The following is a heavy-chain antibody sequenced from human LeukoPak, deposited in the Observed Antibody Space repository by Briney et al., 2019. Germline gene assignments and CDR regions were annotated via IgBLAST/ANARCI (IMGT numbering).Heavy chain of an antibody. Sequence: GGSLRLSCVASGFTFSSYGMHWVRQAPGKGLVWVSRINNDGSSTSYADSVKGRFTISRDNAKNTLYLQMNSLRAEDTAVYYCTRGDYFRPFDYWGQGTLVTVSS. V-gene: IGHV3-74*01. D-gene: IGHD2/OR15-2a*01. CDR1: GFTFSSYG. CDR3: TRGDYFRPFDY. J-gene: IGHJ4*02. CDR2: INNDGSST.